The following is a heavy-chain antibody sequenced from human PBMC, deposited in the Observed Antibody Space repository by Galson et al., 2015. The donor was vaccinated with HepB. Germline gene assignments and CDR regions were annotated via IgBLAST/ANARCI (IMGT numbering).Heavy chain of an antibody. CDR1: GFTFSSYW. Sequence: SLRLSCAASGFTFSSYWMHWVRQAPGEGLVWVSRINSDGSSTSYADSVKGRFTISRDNAKNTLYLQMNSLRAEDTAVYYCAREDDFWSGYYYYYYMDVWGKGTTVTVSS. J-gene: IGHJ6*03. V-gene: IGHV3-74*01. D-gene: IGHD3-3*01. CDR3: AREDDFWSGYYYYYYMDV. CDR2: INSDGSST.